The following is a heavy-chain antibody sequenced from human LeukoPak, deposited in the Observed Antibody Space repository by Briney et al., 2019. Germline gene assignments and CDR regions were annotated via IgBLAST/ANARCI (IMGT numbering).Heavy chain of an antibody. CDR2: ISQLGDYI. J-gene: IGHJ4*02. V-gene: IGHV3-23*01. Sequence: GXSLRXXCSVSGFTFINYAMNWVRQAPGKGLDWVSAISQLGDYIYYAESVKGRFTISRDSSKNKEYMQMNGLRDEDTGVYYCXXVKEVGRAPYDYWGQGTPVTVSS. CDR1: GFTFINYA. CDR3: XXVKEVGRAPYDY. D-gene: IGHD3-10*01.